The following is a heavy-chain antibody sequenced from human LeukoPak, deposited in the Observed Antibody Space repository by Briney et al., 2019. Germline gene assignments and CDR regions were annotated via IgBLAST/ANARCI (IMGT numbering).Heavy chain of an antibody. CDR3: AKSLGVGGYTRYKGSDQ. CDR1: GFTFNSFA. D-gene: IGHD3-16*02. V-gene: IGHV3-23*01. CDR2: ISGSDGTS. J-gene: IGHJ4*02. Sequence: GGSPGLSCAASGFTFNSFAMNWVRQAPGKGLEWVSSISGSDGTSHYADFVKGRFTISRDNSKNTLYLQMNSLRAEDAAAYYCAKSLGVGGYTRYKGSDQWGQGTLVVVSS.